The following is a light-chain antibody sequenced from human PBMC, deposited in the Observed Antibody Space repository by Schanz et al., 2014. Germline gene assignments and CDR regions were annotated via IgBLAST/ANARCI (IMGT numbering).Light chain of an antibody. CDR3: QQYSNWSPWTT. CDR2: GAS. J-gene: IGKJ3*01. Sequence: EMVMTQSPATLSVSPGERATLSCRASQSVGSNLAWYQQKPGQAPRLLIYGASNRATGIPARFSGSGSGTEFTLTISSLQSEDFAVYYCQQYSNWSPWTTFGPGTKVHIK. CDR1: QSVGSN. V-gene: IGKV3-15*01.